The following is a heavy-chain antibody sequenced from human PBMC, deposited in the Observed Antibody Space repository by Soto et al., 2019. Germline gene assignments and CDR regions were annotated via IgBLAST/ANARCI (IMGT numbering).Heavy chain of an antibody. CDR1: GFTFSSYW. CDR2: INGDGSNT. J-gene: IGHJ4*02. Sequence: GGSLRLSCSASGFTFSSYWMHWVRQAPGKGLVWVSRINGDGSNTNYADSVKGRFTISRDNAKNTLYLQMNSLRADDTAVYYCARVCTGGSCYQFDSWGQGTLVTVSS. CDR3: ARVCTGGSCYQFDS. D-gene: IGHD2-15*01. V-gene: IGHV3-74*01.